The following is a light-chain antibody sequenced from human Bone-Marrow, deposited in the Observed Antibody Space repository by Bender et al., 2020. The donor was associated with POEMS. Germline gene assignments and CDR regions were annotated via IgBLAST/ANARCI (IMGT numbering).Light chain of an antibody. CDR3: SSHAGRNGFVV. Sequence: QSALTQPASVSGSPGQSITISCTGTRSAIRSYNLVSWYQIHPGKAPKLILYESTKRPSGVPDRFSGSKSGNTASLTVSGLQADDEADYYCSSHAGRNGFVVFGGGTALTVL. J-gene: IGLJ2*01. CDR2: EST. V-gene: IGLV2-14*02. CDR1: RSAIRSYNL.